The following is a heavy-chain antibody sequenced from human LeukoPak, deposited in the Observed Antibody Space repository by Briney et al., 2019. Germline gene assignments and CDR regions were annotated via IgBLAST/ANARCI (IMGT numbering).Heavy chain of an antibody. CDR3: ARVASYFYYMDV. J-gene: IGHJ6*03. Sequence: SVKGRFTISRDNAKSSLYLQMNSLRAEDTAVYYCARVASYFYYMDVWGKGTTVTVSS. V-gene: IGHV3-11*06.